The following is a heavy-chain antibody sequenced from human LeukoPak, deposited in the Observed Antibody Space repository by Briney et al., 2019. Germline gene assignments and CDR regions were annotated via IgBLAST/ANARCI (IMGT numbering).Heavy chain of an antibody. Sequence: GSVKVSCKASGYTFTSYDINWVRQATGQGLEWMGWMNPNSGNTGYAQKFQGRVTMTRNTSISTAYMELSSLRSEDTAVYYCARDYSSSWCYFDYWGQGTLVTVSS. J-gene: IGHJ4*02. D-gene: IGHD6-13*01. V-gene: IGHV1-8*01. CDR2: MNPNSGNT. CDR1: GYTFTSYD. CDR3: ARDYSSSWCYFDY.